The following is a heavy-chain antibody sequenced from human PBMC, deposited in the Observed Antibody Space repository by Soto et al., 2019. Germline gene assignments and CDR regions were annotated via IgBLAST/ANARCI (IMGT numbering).Heavy chain of an antibody. CDR1: GFTFSSYG. CDR3: ARRGRWRQDEAFDI. CDR2: IWYDGSNK. Sequence: QVQLVESGGGVVQPGRSLRLSCAASGFTFSSYGMHWVRQAPGKGLEWVAVIWYDGSNKYYADSVKGRFTISRDNSKNTLKLQMNSLRAEDTAGYDCARRGRWRQDEAFDIWGQGTMVTVSS. V-gene: IGHV3-33*01. J-gene: IGHJ3*02. D-gene: IGHD3-16*01.